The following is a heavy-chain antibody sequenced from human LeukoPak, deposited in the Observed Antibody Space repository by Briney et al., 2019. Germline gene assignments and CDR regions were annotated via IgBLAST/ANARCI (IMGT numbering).Heavy chain of an antibody. Sequence: PGGSPRLSCAASGFRFSSFWMSWVRQAPGKGPEWVANINQESSEKYYVDSVRGRFTISRDNAKNSLSLQMNSLRVEDTAVYYCAREVDRSFGYWGQGNVVTVSS. CDR2: INQESSEK. CDR1: GFRFSSFW. D-gene: IGHD2-15*01. CDR3: AREVDRSFGY. V-gene: IGHV3-7*01. J-gene: IGHJ4*02.